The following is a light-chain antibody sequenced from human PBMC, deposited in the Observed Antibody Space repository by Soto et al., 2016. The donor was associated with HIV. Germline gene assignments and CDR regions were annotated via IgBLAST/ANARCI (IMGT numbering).Light chain of an antibody. J-gene: IGKJ2*01. V-gene: IGKV1-6*01. CDR3: LQDYDRPYT. CDR2: ATS. CDR1: QGIRND. Sequence: IQMTQSPSSLSASVGDRVTITCRASQGIRNDLGWYQQKPGKAPKRLIYATSSLGGGVPSRFSGSGSGTDFTLTISSLQPEDSASYFCLQDYDRPYTFGQGTKLEIK.